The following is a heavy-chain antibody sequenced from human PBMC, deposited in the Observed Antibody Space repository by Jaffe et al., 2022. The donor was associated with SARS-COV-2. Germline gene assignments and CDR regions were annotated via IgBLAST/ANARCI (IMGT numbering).Heavy chain of an antibody. CDR2: IYSSGST. J-gene: IGHJ4*02. Sequence: QLRLQESGPGLVKPSETLSLTCTVSSGSISSTNYYWGWIRQPPGKGLEWIGIIYSSGSTYYNPSLKSRVTISVDTSKNQFSLKLSSVTAADSAVYYCARQNYYDSSGSAPIDYWGQGTLVTVSS. V-gene: IGHV4-39*01. CDR1: SGSISSTNYY. CDR3: ARQNYYDSSGSAPIDY. D-gene: IGHD3-22*01.